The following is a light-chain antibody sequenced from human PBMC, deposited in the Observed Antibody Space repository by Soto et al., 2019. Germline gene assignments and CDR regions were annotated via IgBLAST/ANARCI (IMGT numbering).Light chain of an antibody. CDR1: SSGIRDYNY. CDR3: SSKSPDF. Sequence: SALAQPASVSGSPGQSITISCTGTSSGIRDYNYVSWYQQLPGNAPKLIMYEVSNRPSGISNRFSGSKSGNTASLTISGLQAEDEADYYCSSKSPDFFGSGTKVPVL. CDR2: EVS. J-gene: IGLJ1*01. V-gene: IGLV2-14*01.